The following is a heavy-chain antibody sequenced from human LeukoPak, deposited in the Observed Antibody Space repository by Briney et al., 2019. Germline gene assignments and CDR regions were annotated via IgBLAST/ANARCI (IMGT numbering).Heavy chain of an antibody. Sequence: GGSLRLSCAASGFNFDDYVMSWVRQAPGKGLEWVSGINWNGGSRGYADSVKGRFTISRDNAKNSLHLQMNSLRVEDTAIYYCVKVAKYYYGSETYYFFEQWGQGTPVTASS. J-gene: IGHJ4*02. D-gene: IGHD3-10*01. V-gene: IGHV3-20*04. CDR1: GFNFDDYV. CDR2: INWNGGSR. CDR3: VKVAKYYYGSETYYFFEQ.